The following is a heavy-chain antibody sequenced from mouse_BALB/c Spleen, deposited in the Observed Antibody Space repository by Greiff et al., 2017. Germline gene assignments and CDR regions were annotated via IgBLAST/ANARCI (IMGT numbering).Heavy chain of an antibody. CDR3: AREGDYDYGLDY. D-gene: IGHD2-13*01. V-gene: IGHV2-9*02. J-gene: IGHJ2*01. CDR1: GFSLPSYG. CDR2: IWAGGST. Sequence: QVQLMESGPGLVAPSQSLSLTCTVSGFSLPSYGVHWVRQPPGKGLESLGVIWAGGSTNYNAALMSSLSISKDNSKSQVVLIINSLHTDDTVMYYCAREGDYDYGLDYWGQGTTLTVSS.